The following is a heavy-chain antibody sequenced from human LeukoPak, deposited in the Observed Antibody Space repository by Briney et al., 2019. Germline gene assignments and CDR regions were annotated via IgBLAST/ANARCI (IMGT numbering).Heavy chain of an antibody. V-gene: IGHV1-69*13. CDR3: ARDGSLEPPPRENWFDP. Sequence: GASVKVSCKAPGGTFSSLTINWVRQAPGQGLEWMGGIIPIFGRANYAQKFQGRVTITADDSTSTAYMELRSLRSDDTAVYYCARDGSLEPPPRENWFDPWGQGTLVTVSS. CDR2: IIPIFGRA. D-gene: IGHD1-1*01. J-gene: IGHJ5*02. CDR1: GGTFSSLT.